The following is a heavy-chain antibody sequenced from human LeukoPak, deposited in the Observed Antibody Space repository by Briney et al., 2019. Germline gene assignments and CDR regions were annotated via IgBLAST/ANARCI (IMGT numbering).Heavy chain of an antibody. CDR1: EFTIDDYV. V-gene: IGHV3-9*01. D-gene: IGHD6-19*01. Sequence: PGGSLRLSCGVSEFTIDDYVIHWVRQGPGKGLEWVAAMSWTSGSIAYADSVKGRFNIFRDNAQSSLYLQMNSLRAEDTAFYYCARSSGSYDGYYGVEVWGQGTTVIVSS. CDR2: MSWTSGSI. J-gene: IGHJ6*02. CDR3: ARSSGSYDGYYGVEV.